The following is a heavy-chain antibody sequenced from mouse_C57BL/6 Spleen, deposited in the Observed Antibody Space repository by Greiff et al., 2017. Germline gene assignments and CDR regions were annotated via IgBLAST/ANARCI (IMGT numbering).Heavy chain of an antibody. Sequence: VQLQESGPELVKPGASVEISCKASGYAFSSSWMNWVKQRPGKGLEWIGRIYPGDGDTNYNGKFKGKATLTADKSSSTAYMQLSSLTSEDSAVYFCAKEAYGYYAMDYWGQGTSVTVSS. D-gene: IGHD2-10*02. J-gene: IGHJ4*01. CDR3: AKEAYGYYAMDY. CDR1: GYAFSSSW. V-gene: IGHV1-82*01. CDR2: IYPGDGDT.